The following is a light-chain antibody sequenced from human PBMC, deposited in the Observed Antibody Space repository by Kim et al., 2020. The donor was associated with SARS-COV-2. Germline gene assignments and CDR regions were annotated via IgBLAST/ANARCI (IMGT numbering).Light chain of an antibody. V-gene: IGKV3-15*01. Sequence: SGSPGERATLSCRASQSVSSNLAWYQQKPGQAPRLLIYGASTRATGIPSRFSGSGSGTEFTLTISSLQSEDFAVYSCQQYNKWPYTFGQGTKLEI. CDR1: QSVSSN. CDR2: GAS. J-gene: IGKJ2*01. CDR3: QQYNKWPYT.